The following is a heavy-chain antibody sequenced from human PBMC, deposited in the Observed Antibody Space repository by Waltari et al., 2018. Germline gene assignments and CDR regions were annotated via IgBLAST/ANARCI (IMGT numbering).Heavy chain of an antibody. CDR3: ARHQDWVVVSATWFDP. V-gene: IGHV4-39*01. CDR2: IYYSGIT. J-gene: IGHJ5*02. D-gene: IGHD2-21*02. Sequence: QLRLQESGPGLVKPSDTLSLTCTVSGGSISSTNYYWGWIRQPPGKGLEWFGSIYYSGITYYNPSLKSRVTMSADTAKNQFSLKLSSVSAADTAVYYCARHQDWVVVSATWFDPWGQGTLVTVSS. CDR1: GGSISSTNYY.